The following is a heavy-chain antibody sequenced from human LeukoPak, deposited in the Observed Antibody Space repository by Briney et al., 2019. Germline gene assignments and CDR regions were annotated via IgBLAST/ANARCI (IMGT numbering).Heavy chain of an antibody. CDR3: ARDGRPHAPVVVPAAPEGCMDV. D-gene: IGHD2-2*01. CDR1: GFTFSSYG. V-gene: IGHV3-33*01. CDR2: IWYDGSNK. J-gene: IGHJ6*02. Sequence: GRSLRLSCAASGFTFSSYGMHWVRQAPGKGLEWVAVIWYDGSNKYYADSVKGRFTISRDNSKNTLYLQMNSLRAEERAVYYCARDGRPHAPVVVPAAPEGCMDVWGQGTTVTVSS.